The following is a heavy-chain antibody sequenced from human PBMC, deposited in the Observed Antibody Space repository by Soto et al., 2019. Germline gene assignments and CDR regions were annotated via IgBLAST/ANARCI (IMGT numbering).Heavy chain of an antibody. CDR1: GFTFSSYW. V-gene: IGHV3-7*04. CDR3: VRSRYGGCFDF. CDR2: IKQDGSDK. Sequence: GGSLRLSCAASGFTFSSYWMTWVRQAPGKGLEWVANIKQDGSDKYYVGSVKGRFTISRDNAKDSLHLQINSLRAEDTAVYYCVRSRYGGCFDFWGQGTLVTVSS. J-gene: IGHJ4*02. D-gene: IGHD4-17*01.